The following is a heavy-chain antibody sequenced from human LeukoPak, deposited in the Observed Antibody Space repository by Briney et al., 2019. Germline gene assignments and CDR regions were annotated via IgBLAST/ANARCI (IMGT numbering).Heavy chain of an antibody. CDR2: IYSNGIT. Sequence: PSETLSLTCTVSGGSIFGYYFNWIRQPPGKGLEWIGYIYSNGITSYNPSLTSRGTMSIATSKNQFSLSLTSVTAADTAIYYCASRASYDSSGYSPASGYFDLWGRGALVTVSS. CDR3: ASRASYDSSGYSPASGYFDL. V-gene: IGHV4-4*08. J-gene: IGHJ2*01. D-gene: IGHD3-22*01. CDR1: GGSIFGYY.